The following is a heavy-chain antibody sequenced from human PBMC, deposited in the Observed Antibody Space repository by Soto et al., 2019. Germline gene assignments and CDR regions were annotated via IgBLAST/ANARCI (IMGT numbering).Heavy chain of an antibody. CDR1: GFTFSSYA. V-gene: IGHV3-23*01. J-gene: IGHJ5*02. D-gene: IGHD6-25*01. CDR2: ISGNGGTT. CDR3: AKDPETAGYTYNWFDP. Sequence: GGSLRLSCAPSGFTFSSYAMSWVRQAPGKGLEWVSTISGNGGTTYYADPVKGRFTISRDNSKNTLYLRMNSLRSEDTAVYYCAKDPETAGYTYNWFDPRGQGTLVTVSS.